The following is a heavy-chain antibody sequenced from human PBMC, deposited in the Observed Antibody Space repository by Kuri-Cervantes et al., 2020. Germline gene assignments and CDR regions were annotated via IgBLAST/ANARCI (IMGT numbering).Heavy chain of an antibody. D-gene: IGHD1-26*01. CDR2: IIPIFGTA. Sequence: SVKVSCKASGGTFSSYAISWVRQAPGQGLEWMGGIIPIFGTANYAQKFQGRVTITADESTSTAYMELSSLKASDTAMYYCARLGGIVGATTRVWYSDLWGRGTLVTVSS. V-gene: IGHV1-69*13. J-gene: IGHJ2*01. CDR3: ARLGGIVGATTRVWYSDL. CDR1: GGTFSSYA.